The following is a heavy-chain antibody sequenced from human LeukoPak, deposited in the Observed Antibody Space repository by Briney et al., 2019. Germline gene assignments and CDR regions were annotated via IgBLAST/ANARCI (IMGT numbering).Heavy chain of an antibody. D-gene: IGHD2-21*02. CDR1: GGSIISRNW. J-gene: IGHJ4*02. Sequence: TSETLSLTCVVSGGSIISRNWWSWVRQAPGKGLEWIGEISHSGSTNYNPSLKSRVTLSVDKSKNQFSLKLSSVTAADTAVYYCASCFGGDCYSGGFDYWGQGTLVTVSS. CDR2: ISHSGST. CDR3: ASCFGGDCYSGGFDY. V-gene: IGHV4-4*02.